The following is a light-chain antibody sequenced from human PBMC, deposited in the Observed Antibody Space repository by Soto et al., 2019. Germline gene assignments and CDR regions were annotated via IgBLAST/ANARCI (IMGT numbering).Light chain of an antibody. Sequence: QSALAQPPSASGSPGQSVTISCTGTSFDVGGYNYVSWYQQHPGKAPQVLMYEVSKRPSGVPDRFFGSKSGNTASLTVSGLQAEDEADYYCSAYAGSPYLYVFGSGTKVTVL. CDR2: EVS. V-gene: IGLV2-8*01. J-gene: IGLJ1*01. CDR3: SAYAGSPYLYV. CDR1: SFDVGGYNY.